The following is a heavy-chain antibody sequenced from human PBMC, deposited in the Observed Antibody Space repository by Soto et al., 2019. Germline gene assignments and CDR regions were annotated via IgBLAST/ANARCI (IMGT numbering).Heavy chain of an antibody. Sequence: QVQLQPWGAGLLKPSETLSLTCAVYGGSFSGYYWSWIRQPPGKGLEWIGEINHSGSTNHNPSLKSRVTISGNPSKDHFYLKLSSVTGTDTAVYYCARDLGYSYDHTGLAYWGQGTLVTVSS. CDR1: GGSFSGYY. D-gene: IGHD5-18*01. V-gene: IGHV4-34*01. CDR2: INHSGST. J-gene: IGHJ4*02. CDR3: ARDLGYSYDHTGLAY.